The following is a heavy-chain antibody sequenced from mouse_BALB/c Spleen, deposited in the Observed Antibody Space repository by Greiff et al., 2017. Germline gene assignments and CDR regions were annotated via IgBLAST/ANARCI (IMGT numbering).Heavy chain of an antibody. CDR2: IWAGGST. V-gene: IGHV2-9*02. Sequence: VQLQQSGPGLVAPSQSLSITCTVSGFSLTSYGVHWVRQPPGKGLEWLGVIWAGGSTNYNSALMSRLSISKDNSKSQVCLKMNSLQTDDTAMYYCAREGNYDDYAMDYWGQGTSVTVSS. D-gene: IGHD2-1*01. J-gene: IGHJ4*01. CDR3: AREGNYDDYAMDY. CDR1: GFSLTSYG.